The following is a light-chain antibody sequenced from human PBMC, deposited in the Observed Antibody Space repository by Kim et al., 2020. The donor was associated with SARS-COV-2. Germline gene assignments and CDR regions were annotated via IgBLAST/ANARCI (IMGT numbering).Light chain of an antibody. CDR2: WAS. J-gene: IGKJ2*01. V-gene: IGKV4-1*01. Sequence: RATINCKSSQSVLYSYNNKKYLAWYQQKPGQPPRLLIYWASTRESGVPDRFSGSGSGTDFTLTISSLQAEDVAVYYCQQYYSTPLTFGQGTKLEI. CDR3: QQYYSTPLT. CDR1: QSVLYSYNNKKY.